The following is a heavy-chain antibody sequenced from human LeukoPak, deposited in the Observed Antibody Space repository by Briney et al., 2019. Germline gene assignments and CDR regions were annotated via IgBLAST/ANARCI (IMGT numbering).Heavy chain of an antibody. CDR1: GFSFSAYD. CDR3: AKVWDTYYYDSSGSFDY. CDR2: ITDKGANT. V-gene: IGHV3-23*01. Sequence: GGSLRLSCAVSGFSFSAYDMNWVRQAPGKGLEWVSTITDKGANTYYADSVKGRFTISRDNSKNTLYLQMNSLRAEDTAVYYCAKVWDTYYYDSSGSFDYWGQGTLVTVSS. D-gene: IGHD3-22*01. J-gene: IGHJ4*02.